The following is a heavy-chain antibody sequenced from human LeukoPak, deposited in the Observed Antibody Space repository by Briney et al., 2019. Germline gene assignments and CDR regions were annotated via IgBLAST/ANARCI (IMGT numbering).Heavy chain of an antibody. V-gene: IGHV4-34*01. Sequence: PSETLSLTYAVYGGSFSGYYWSWIRQPPGKGLEWIGEINHSGSTNYNPSLKSRVTISVDTSKNQFSLNLTSVTAADTAVYYCARVRDNSGYDGGLDYWGQGSLVTVSS. CDR3: ARVRDNSGYDGGLDY. J-gene: IGHJ4*02. D-gene: IGHD5-12*01. CDR2: INHSGST. CDR1: GGSFSGYY.